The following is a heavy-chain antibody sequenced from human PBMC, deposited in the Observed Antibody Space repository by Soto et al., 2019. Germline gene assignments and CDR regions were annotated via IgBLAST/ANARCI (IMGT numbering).Heavy chain of an antibody. CDR2: INKDGSYK. J-gene: IGHJ4*02. D-gene: IGHD1-1*01. CDR3: ARGGLEPFDY. V-gene: IGHV3-74*01. CDR1: GFTFSYEW. Sequence: GGSLRLSCAPSGFTFSYEWMHWVRQVPGKGLVWVSRINKDGSYKNYADFVEGRFTISRDDAKSELYLHMDRLRAEDTAVYYCARGGLEPFDYLGQGALVTVSS.